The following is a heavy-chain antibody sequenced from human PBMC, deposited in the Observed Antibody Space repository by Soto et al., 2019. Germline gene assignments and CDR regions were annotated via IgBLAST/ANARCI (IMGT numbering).Heavy chain of an antibody. CDR3: AKDPLPSGSYPDY. Sequence: QPVGSLRLSCAASGFTFDDYTMHWVCQAPGKGLEWVSLISWDGGSTYYADSVKGRFTISRDNSKNSLYLQMNSLRTEDTALYYCAKDPLPSGSYPDYWGQGTLVTVSS. CDR1: GFTFDDYT. CDR2: ISWDGGST. V-gene: IGHV3-43*01. D-gene: IGHD1-26*01. J-gene: IGHJ4*02.